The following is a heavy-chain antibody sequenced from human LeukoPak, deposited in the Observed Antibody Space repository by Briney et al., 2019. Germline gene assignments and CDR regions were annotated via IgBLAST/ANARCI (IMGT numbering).Heavy chain of an antibody. V-gene: IGHV1-18*01. CDR1: GYTFINYD. D-gene: IGHD1-26*01. Sequence: ASVKVSCKAAGYTFINYDVTWVRQAPGQGLEWMEWINPYNGNTNYAQKVQGRVTMTTDTSTSTAYMELRSLRIDDTAVYYCARAIVGTTEGYFDSWGQGTLVTVSS. J-gene: IGHJ4*02. CDR2: INPYNGNT. CDR3: ARAIVGTTEGYFDS.